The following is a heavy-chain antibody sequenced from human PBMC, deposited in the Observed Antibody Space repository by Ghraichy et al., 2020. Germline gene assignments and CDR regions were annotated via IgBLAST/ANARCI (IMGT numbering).Heavy chain of an antibody. CDR3: ARGNWNDDGSLDY. Sequence: ASVKVSCKTSGYTFISYTMHWVRQAPGQRLEWMGWINAGNGNTKYSQKFQGRVTITRDTSASTAYMELRSLRSEDTAVYYCARGNWNDDGSLDYWGQGTLVTVSS. J-gene: IGHJ4*02. D-gene: IGHD1-1*01. CDR2: INAGNGNT. V-gene: IGHV1-3*01. CDR1: GYTFISYT.